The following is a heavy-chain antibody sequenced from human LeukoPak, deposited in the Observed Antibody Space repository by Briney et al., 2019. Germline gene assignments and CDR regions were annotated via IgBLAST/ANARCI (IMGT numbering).Heavy chain of an antibody. D-gene: IGHD2-2*01. Sequence: LETLPLTCAVYGGSFSGYYWSWIRQPPGKGLEWIGEINHSGSTNYNPSLKSRVTISVDTSKNQFSLKLSSVTAADTAVYYCARRSGLKVVPAAWGTFDIWGQGTMVTVSS. J-gene: IGHJ3*02. CDR2: INHSGST. V-gene: IGHV4-34*01. CDR1: GGSFSGYY. CDR3: ARRSGLKVVPAAWGTFDI.